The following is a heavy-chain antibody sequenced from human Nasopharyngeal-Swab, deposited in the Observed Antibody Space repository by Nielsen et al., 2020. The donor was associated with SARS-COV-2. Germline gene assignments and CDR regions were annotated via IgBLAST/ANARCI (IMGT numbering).Heavy chain of an antibody. CDR2: IRASNGNT. D-gene: IGHD3-22*01. CDR3: ARDEGNYDSSGYYYAGYYGMDV. Sequence: WVRQAPGQGLEWMGWIRASNGNTDYAQKLQDRVTMTTDTSTSTAYMELSSLRSEDTAVYYCARDEGNYDSSGYYYAGYYGMDVWGQGTTVTVSS. V-gene: IGHV1-18*01. J-gene: IGHJ6*02.